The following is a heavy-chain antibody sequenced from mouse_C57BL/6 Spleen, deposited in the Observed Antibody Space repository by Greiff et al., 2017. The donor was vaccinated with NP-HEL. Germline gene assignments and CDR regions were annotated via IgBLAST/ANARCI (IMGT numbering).Heavy chain of an antibody. CDR3: ARHLYYFDY. Sequence: EVQLQESGPGLVKPSQSLSLTCSVTGYSITSGYYWNWIRQFPGNKLEWMGYISYDGSNNYNPSLKNRISITRDTSKNQFFLKLNSVTTEDTATYYCARHLYYFDYWGQGTTLTVSS. J-gene: IGHJ2*01. CDR1: GYSITSGYY. CDR2: ISYDGSN. V-gene: IGHV3-6*01. D-gene: IGHD6-1*01.